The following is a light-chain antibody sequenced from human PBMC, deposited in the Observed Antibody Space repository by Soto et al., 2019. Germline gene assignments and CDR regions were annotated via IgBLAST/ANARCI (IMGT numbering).Light chain of an antibody. J-gene: IGKJ5*01. CDR1: QTVRNNY. CDR3: QQYHNWPIT. V-gene: IGKV3-20*01. CDR2: DAS. Sequence: VLTQSPGTLSLSPGERATLSCRASQTVRNNYLAWYQQKPGQAPRLLIYDASSRATGIPDRFSGSGSGTEFTLTISRLQSEDFAVYYCQQYHNWPITFGQGTRLEIK.